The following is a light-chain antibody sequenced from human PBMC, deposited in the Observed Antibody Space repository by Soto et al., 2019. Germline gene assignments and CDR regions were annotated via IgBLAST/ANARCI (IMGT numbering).Light chain of an antibody. CDR2: SEN. J-gene: IGLJ1*01. CDR1: SSNIGGNP. V-gene: IGLV1-44*01. CDR3: ASWDDSLDGYV. Sequence: QSVLTQPSSASGTPGQRVTISCSGSSSNIGGNPVNWYQQLPGTAPKLLIYSENQRPSGVPDRFSGSKSGTSASLAISGLQSDDEADYYCASWDDSLDGYVFGTGTKLTVL.